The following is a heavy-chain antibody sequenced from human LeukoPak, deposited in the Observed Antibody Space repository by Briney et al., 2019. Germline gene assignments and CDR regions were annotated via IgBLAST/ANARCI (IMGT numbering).Heavy chain of an antibody. CDR1: GYTFNGYY. Sequence: GASVKVSCKASGYTFNGYYMHWVRQAPGQGLEWMGWINPNSGGTNYAQKFQGRVTMTRDTSISTAYMELSRLRSDDTAVYYCARETHRWLSALYYWGQGTLVTVSS. D-gene: IGHD2-15*01. CDR2: INPNSGGT. V-gene: IGHV1-2*02. CDR3: ARETHRWLSALYY. J-gene: IGHJ4*02.